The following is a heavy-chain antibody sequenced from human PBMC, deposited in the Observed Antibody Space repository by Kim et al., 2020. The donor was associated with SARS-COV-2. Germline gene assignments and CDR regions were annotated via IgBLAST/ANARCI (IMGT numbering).Heavy chain of an antibody. CDR2: ISAGEGTT. D-gene: IGHD3-16*01. V-gene: IGHV1-3*01. Sequence: ASVKVSCKASGYPFIDYPMHWVRQAPGHGLEWMAYISAGEGTTKYSENLQDTLTITWDTSATTVYMELRSLRSEDTAVYFCVIDGGGFGYLVSWGQGTLVSVSS. CDR3: VIDGGGFGYLVS. J-gene: IGHJ4*02. CDR1: GYPFIDYP.